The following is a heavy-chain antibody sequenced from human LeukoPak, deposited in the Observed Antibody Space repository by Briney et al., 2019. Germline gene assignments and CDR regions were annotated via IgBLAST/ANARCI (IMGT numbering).Heavy chain of an antibody. Sequence: GGSLRLSCAASGFTLSNYEMNWVHQAPGKGLEWLSYISRSGSPIYYADSVKGRFTISRDNAKNSLYLQMNSLRAEDTAVYYCAREISVAGAYYYYGMDVWGKGTTVTVSS. V-gene: IGHV3-48*03. J-gene: IGHJ6*04. D-gene: IGHD6-19*01. CDR1: GFTLSNYE. CDR2: ISRSGSPI. CDR3: AREISVAGAYYYYGMDV.